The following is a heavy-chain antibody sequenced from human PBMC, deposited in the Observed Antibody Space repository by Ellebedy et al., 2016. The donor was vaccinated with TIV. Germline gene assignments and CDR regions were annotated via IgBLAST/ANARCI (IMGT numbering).Heavy chain of an antibody. V-gene: IGHV3-30*02. J-gene: IGHJ5*02. CDR3: AKIEAYSGGDWFDP. CDR1: GFTFSSYG. CDR2: IRYDGSNK. Sequence: PGGSLRLSCAASGFTFSSYGMHWVRQAPGRGLAWVASIRYDGSNKFYADSVKGRFTISRDNSKNTLYLQMNSLRAEDTAVYYCAKIEAYSGGDWFDPWGQGTLVTVSS. D-gene: IGHD1-26*01.